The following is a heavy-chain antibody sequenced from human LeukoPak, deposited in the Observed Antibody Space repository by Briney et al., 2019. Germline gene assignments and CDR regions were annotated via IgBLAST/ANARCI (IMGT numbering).Heavy chain of an antibody. Sequence: SETLSLTCTVSGGSVSSGGYYWSWIRRPPGKGLDWIGYVYDSGSGKYKPSLNSRVTISIDTSKNQFSLKLNSVTAADTAVYYCARLASSGWSHCDYWGQGTLVTVSS. CDR1: GGSVSSGGYY. D-gene: IGHD6-19*01. CDR2: VYDSGSG. J-gene: IGHJ4*02. V-gene: IGHV4-61*08. CDR3: ARLASSGWSHCDY.